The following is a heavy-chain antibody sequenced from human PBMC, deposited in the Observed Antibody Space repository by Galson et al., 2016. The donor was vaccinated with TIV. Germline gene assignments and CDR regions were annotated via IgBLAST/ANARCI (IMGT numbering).Heavy chain of an antibody. CDR2: IYPGGSDT. CDR1: GYSFSDSR. CDR3: ARLAPVTATTGCYSGV. V-gene: IGHV5-51*01. D-gene: IGHD2-15*01. Sequence: QSGAEVKKPGESLKISCKGSGYSFSDSRVGWVRQMPGHGLEWMGTIYPGGSDTRYRPSFQGQVPMSVDKSNSLAYLQWSSLKSSDTAMGYCARLAPVTATTGCYSGVWGRGTLVTVSS. J-gene: IGHJ2*01.